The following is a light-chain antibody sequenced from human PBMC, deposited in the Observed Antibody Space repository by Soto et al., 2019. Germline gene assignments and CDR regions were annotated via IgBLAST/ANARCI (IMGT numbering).Light chain of an antibody. CDR3: QQYNNSRT. J-gene: IGKJ1*01. Sequence: IVITQSPCTXSVSSSKRATLSCRASQSASSNSAWYQQKTGQXPXXLIYGASNRATGITARFSGSGSGTEFTLTSRSLQSEDCGVYYCQQYNNSRTVGQGTKVDI. CDR1: QSASSN. CDR2: GAS. V-gene: IGKV3-15*01.